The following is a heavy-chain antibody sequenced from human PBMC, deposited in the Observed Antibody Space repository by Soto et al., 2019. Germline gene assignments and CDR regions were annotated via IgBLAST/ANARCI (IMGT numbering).Heavy chain of an antibody. Sequence: GGSLRLSCAASGFTFSSYVMSWVRQAPGKGLEWVSSTSGSGGTTYYADSVKGQFTISRDNSKNTLYLQMNSLRADDTAVYYCAKHSSSWRPIDYWGQGTLVTVSS. D-gene: IGHD6-13*01. CDR1: GFTFSSYV. CDR2: TSGSGGTT. V-gene: IGHV3-23*01. CDR3: AKHSSSWRPIDY. J-gene: IGHJ4*02.